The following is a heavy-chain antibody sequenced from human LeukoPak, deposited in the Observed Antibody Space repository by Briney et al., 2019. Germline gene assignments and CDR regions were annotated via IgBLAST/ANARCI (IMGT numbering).Heavy chain of an antibody. CDR2: IYGSGST. V-gene: IGHV4-59*01. J-gene: IGHJ5*02. CDR3: AREGTSGTHLNWFDP. CDR1: GCSLSSYY. Sequence: SETLSLTCTVSGCSLSSYYWSWIRQPPGKGPEWVGHIYGSGSTNYNPSLKSRVTLSVDTSKNQFSLKLSSVTAADTAVYYCAREGTSGTHLNWFDPWGQGTLVTVSS. D-gene: IGHD1-1*01.